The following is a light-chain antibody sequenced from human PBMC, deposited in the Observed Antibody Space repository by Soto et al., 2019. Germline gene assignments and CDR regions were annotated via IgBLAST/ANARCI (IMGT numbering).Light chain of an antibody. CDR3: AAWDDSLNGHV. CDR2: PTN. CDR1: SSHIGTSS. Sequence: QSVLTQPHSASGTPGQRVTISCSGSSSHIGTSSVHWFQQLPGTAPKLLISPTNQRPSGVPERFSGSKSGTSASLAISGLQSEDEADYYCAAWDDSLNGHVFGTGTKLTVL. V-gene: IGLV1-44*01. J-gene: IGLJ1*01.